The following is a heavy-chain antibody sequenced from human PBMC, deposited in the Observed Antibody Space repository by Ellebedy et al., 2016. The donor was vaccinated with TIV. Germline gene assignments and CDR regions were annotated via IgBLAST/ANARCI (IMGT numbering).Heavy chain of an antibody. CDR2: ISGSGGST. J-gene: IGHJ6*02. Sequence: GGSLRLXXAASGFTFSSYAMSWVRQAPGKGLEWVSAISGSGGSTYYADSVKGRFTISRDNSKNSLYLQMNSLRAEDTAVYYCARDDIVATNTKGYGMDVWGQGTTVTVSS. V-gene: IGHV3-23*01. CDR1: GFTFSSYA. CDR3: ARDDIVATNTKGYGMDV. D-gene: IGHD5-12*01.